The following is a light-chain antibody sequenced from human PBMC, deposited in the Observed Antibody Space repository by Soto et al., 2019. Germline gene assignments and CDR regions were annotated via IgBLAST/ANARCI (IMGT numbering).Light chain of an antibody. V-gene: IGLV2-14*03. CDR3: ISYTPSYTRLIF. CDR1: SRDVGGYNY. CDR2: DVT. Sequence: QSALAQPASVSGSPGQSITISCTGTSRDVGGYNYVSWYQHHPGKAPKLIIYDVTNRPSGVSNPFSGSKPGNTASLTISGLQPEDEVFYYWISYTPSYTRLIFSGTGT. J-gene: IGLJ1*01.